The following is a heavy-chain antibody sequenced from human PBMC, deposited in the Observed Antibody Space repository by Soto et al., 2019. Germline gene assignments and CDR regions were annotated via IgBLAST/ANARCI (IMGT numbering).Heavy chain of an antibody. CDR3: ARDRAMVRGVIIPSWFDP. Sequence: ASVKVSCKASGYTFTSYAMHWVRQAPGQRLEWMGWINAGNGNTKYSQKFQGRVTITRDTSASTAYMELSSLRSEDTAVYYCARDRAMVRGVIIPSWFDPWGQGTLVTVSS. J-gene: IGHJ5*02. V-gene: IGHV1-3*01. CDR1: GYTFTSYA. D-gene: IGHD3-10*01. CDR2: INAGNGNT.